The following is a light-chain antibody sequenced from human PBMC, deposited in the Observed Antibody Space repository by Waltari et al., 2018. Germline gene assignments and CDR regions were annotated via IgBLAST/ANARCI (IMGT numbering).Light chain of an antibody. CDR2: AAS. J-gene: IGKJ2*02. V-gene: IGKV1-39*01. CDR3: QQTFSTPGT. CDR1: QSIGNY. Sequence: TQSPTSLSASVGDRVSITCRASQSIGNYLNWYQQKPGIAPKLLIYAASGLQSGVPSRFSASGSGTDFTLTISSLQPEDFATYYCQQTFSTPGTFGQGTKLEIK.